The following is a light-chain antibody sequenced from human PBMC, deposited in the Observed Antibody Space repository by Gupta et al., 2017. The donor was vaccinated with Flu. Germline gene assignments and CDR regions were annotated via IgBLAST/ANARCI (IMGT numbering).Light chain of an antibody. J-gene: IGLJ3*02. CDR2: RNN. CDR1: SSNIGSNY. CDR3: AAWDDSLSGGV. V-gene: IGLV1-47*01. Sequence: RVTISCSGSSSNIGSNYVSWYQQLPGTAPKLLIYRNNQRPSGVPDRFSGSKSGTSASLAISGLLSEDEADYYCAAWDDSLSGGVFGGGTKLTVL.